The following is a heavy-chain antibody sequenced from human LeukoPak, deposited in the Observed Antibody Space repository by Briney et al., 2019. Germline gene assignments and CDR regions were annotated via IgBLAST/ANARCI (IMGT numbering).Heavy chain of an antibody. CDR1: GYTFTSYG. V-gene: IGHV1-69*13. CDR3: ARSGSRYSYYYYYMDV. Sequence: SVKVSCKASGYTFTSYGISWVRQAPGQGLEWMGGIIPIFGTANYAQKFQGRVTITADESTSTAYMELSSLRSEDTAVYYCARSGSRYSYYYYYMDVWGKGTTVTVSS. CDR2: IIPIFGTA. D-gene: IGHD1-1*01. J-gene: IGHJ6*03.